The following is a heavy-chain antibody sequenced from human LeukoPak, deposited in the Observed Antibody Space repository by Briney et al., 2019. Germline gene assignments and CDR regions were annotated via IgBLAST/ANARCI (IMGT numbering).Heavy chain of an antibody. J-gene: IGHJ5*02. CDR3: ARAGLGKGAWFDP. V-gene: IGHV3-48*03. CDR2: ISSSGSTI. Sequence: GGSLRLSCAASGFTFSSYEMNWVRQAPGKGLEWVSYISSSGSTIYYADSVKGRFTISRDNAKNSLYLQMNSLRAEDTAVYYCARAGLGKGAWFDPWGQGTLVTVSS. D-gene: IGHD7-27*01. CDR1: GFTFSSYE.